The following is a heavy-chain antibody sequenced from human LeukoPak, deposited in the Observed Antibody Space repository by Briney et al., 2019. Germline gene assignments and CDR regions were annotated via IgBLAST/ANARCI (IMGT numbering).Heavy chain of an antibody. CDR3: ARLYYDILTGHDDAFDI. Sequence: GGSLRLSCAASGFTFSSYNINWVRQAPGKGLEWVSSISSNSNYIYYADSVKGRFTVSRDNAKNSLYLQMNSLRAEDTAVYYCARLYYDILTGHDDAFDIWGQGTMVTVSS. CDR1: GFTFSSYN. V-gene: IGHV3-21*01. J-gene: IGHJ3*02. D-gene: IGHD3-9*01. CDR2: ISSNSNYI.